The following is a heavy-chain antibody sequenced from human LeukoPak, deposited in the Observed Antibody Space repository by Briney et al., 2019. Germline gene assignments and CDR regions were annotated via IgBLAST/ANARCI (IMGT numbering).Heavy chain of an antibody. V-gene: IGHV4-59*01. Sequence: SETLSLTCTVPGGSISIYYWSWIWEPPGEGLGRIAHIYYSVSTNYNPSLKRRATIPVETSKNKFSLKLSSVTAADTAVYYCASDSGSSFDAFDIWGQGTMVTVSS. D-gene: IGHD1-26*01. CDR3: ASDSGSSFDAFDI. CDR2: IYYSVST. J-gene: IGHJ3*02. CDR1: GGSISIYY.